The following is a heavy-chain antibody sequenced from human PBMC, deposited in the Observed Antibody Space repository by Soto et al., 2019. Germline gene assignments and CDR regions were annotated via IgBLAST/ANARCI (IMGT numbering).Heavy chain of an antibody. CDR1: GGTFSSYA. CDR2: IIPIFGTA. D-gene: IGHD1-7*01. V-gene: IGHV1-69*01. J-gene: IGHJ4*02. CDR3: ARSPTKYNWNYADSYYFAY. Sequence: VKVSCKASGGTFSSYAISWVRQAPGQGLEWMGGIIPIFGTANYAQKFQGRVTITADESTSTAYMELSSLRSEDTAVYYCARSPTKYNWNYADSYYFAYWGQGTLVTVSS.